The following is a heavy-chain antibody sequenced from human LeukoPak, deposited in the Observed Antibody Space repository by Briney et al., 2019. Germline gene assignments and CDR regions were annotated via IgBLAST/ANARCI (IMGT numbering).Heavy chain of an antibody. V-gene: IGHV3-30-3*01. Sequence: GRSLRLSCAVSGFTFSSYAMHWVRQAPGKGLEWVAVISYDGSNKYYADSVKGRFTISRDNSKNTLYLQMNSLRAEDTAVYYCARAMTTVNPVDAFDIWGQGTMVTVSS. CDR2: ISYDGSNK. J-gene: IGHJ3*02. CDR3: ARAMTTVNPVDAFDI. CDR1: GFTFSSYA. D-gene: IGHD4-17*01.